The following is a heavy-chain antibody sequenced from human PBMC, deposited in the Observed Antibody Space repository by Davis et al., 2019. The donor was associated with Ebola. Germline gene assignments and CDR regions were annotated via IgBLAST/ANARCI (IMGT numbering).Heavy chain of an antibody. CDR3: TRGRHSEPTYDDY. Sequence: GESLKISCAASGFTFNIFDMHWVRQAPGRGLEWVAFVRSHGSDDHYADSVKGRFTISRDNAKNSLYLQMNSLRDEDTAVYYCTRGRHSEPTYDDYWGQGTLVTVSS. V-gene: IGHV3-30*02. CDR1: GFTFNIFD. J-gene: IGHJ4*02. CDR2: VRSHGSDD. D-gene: IGHD2/OR15-2a*01.